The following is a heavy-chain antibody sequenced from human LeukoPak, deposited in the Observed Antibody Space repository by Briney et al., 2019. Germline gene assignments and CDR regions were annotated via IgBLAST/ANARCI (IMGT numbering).Heavy chain of an antibody. D-gene: IGHD2-15*01. CDR2: MNPNSGNT. CDR1: GYTFTSYD. Sequence: ASVKVSCKASGYTFTSYDINWVRQATGQGREWMGWMNPNSGNTGYAQKFQGRVTMTRNTSISTAYMELSSLRSEDTAVYYCARANIVVVVAATRETPDYWGQGTLVTVSS. V-gene: IGHV1-8*01. CDR3: ARANIVVVVAATRETPDY. J-gene: IGHJ4*02.